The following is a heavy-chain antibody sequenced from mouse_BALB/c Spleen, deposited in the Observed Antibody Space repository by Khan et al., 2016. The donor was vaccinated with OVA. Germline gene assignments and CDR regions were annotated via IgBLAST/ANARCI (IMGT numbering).Heavy chain of an antibody. V-gene: IGHV2-6-4*01. CDR2: IWAGGGT. D-gene: IGHD2-14*01. J-gene: IGHJ4*01. CDR1: GFSLSRYN. CDR3: ARAYYRYDGYYAMDF. Sequence: VELKESGPGLVAPSQSLSIACTVSGFSLSRYNIHWVRQPPGKGLEWLGMIWAGGGTDYTSTLKSRLNISKDNSKSQVFLKMNSLQTDDTAMYYCARAYYRYDGYYAMDFWGQGTSVTVSS.